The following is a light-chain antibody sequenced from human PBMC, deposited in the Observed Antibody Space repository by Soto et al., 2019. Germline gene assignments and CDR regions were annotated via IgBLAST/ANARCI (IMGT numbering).Light chain of an antibody. CDR3: QQRGNWPLT. V-gene: IGKV3-11*01. CDR2: DAS. Sequence: EIVLTXSPXXLSLSPGEXATLSCRASQSISSYFAWYQQKPGQAPRLLIYDASNRATGIPARFSGSGSGTDFTLTISSLEPEDFAVYYCQQRGNWPLTFGQGTKVDIK. J-gene: IGKJ1*01. CDR1: QSISSY.